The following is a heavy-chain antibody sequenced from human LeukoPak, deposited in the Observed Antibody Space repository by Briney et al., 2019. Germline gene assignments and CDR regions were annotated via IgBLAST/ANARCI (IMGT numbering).Heavy chain of an antibody. D-gene: IGHD1-14*01. V-gene: IGHV1-46*03. CDR1: GYTFTSYS. Sequence: ASVKVSCKASGYTFTSYSMHWVRQAPGQGLEWMRIINPSGRSTSYTEKVQGRVTMTMDTSTSTVYMELSSLRSEDTAVYYCAREPAGNWYFDLWGRGTLVTVPS. CDR3: AREPAGNWYFDL. J-gene: IGHJ2*01. CDR2: INPSGRST.